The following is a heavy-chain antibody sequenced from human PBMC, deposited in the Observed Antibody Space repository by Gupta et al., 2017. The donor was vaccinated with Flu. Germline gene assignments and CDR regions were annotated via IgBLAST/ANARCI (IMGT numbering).Heavy chain of an antibody. J-gene: IGHJ4*02. CDR3: AKDSLSSSWALFDH. CDR2: IRWNSATI. V-gene: IGHV3-9*01. Sequence: RQAPGKGLEWVSSIRWNSATIAYADSVEGRFTISRDNAKNSLHLEMNNLRAEDTALYFCAKDSLSSSWALFDHWGQGTMVTLSS. D-gene: IGHD6-13*01.